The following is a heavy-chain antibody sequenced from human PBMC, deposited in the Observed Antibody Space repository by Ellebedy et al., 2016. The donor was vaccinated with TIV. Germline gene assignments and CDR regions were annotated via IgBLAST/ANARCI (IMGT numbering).Heavy chain of an antibody. D-gene: IGHD4-17*01. V-gene: IGHV3-7*01. CDR2: IYQDGSDQ. J-gene: IGHJ5*02. CDR3: ARRGSYGDYAVQVNSWFDT. Sequence: GESLKISCAASGFSFRSYWMSWDRQAPGKGLEWVANIYQDGSDQYYVDSVKGRFTISRDNANKSLFLQMNSLRVEDTAVYYCARRGSYGDYAVQVNSWFDTWGQGTLVTVSS. CDR1: GFSFRSYW.